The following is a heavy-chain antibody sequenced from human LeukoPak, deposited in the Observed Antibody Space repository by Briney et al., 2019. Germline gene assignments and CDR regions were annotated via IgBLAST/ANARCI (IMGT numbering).Heavy chain of an antibody. D-gene: IGHD3-22*01. CDR3: ASQDTYYYASSGYPASFDL. Sequence: SQTLSLTCTVSGGSISGGDYYWSWIRQPPGKGLEWIGYIYYSGSTYYNPSLKSRVTISVDTSKNQFSLKLSSVTAADTAVYYCASQDTYYYASSGYPASFDLWGRGTLVTVSS. J-gene: IGHJ2*01. CDR1: GGSISGGDYY. V-gene: IGHV4-30-4*01. CDR2: IYYSGST.